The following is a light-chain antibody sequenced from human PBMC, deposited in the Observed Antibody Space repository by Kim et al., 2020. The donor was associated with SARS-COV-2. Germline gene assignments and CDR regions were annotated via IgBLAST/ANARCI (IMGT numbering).Light chain of an antibody. V-gene: IGLV4-69*01. CDR3: QTWGTGIG. CDR1: SGQSSYA. J-gene: IGLJ3*02. Sequence: GASVKLTCPLSSGQSSYAIAWHQQQPEKGPRYLMKLNSDGSHSKGDGIPDRFSGSSSGAERYLTISSLQSEDEADYYCQTWGTGIGFGGGTQLTVL. CDR2: LNSDGSH.